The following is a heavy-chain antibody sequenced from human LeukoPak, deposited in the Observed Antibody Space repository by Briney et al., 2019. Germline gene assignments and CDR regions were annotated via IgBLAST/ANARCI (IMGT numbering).Heavy chain of an antibody. CDR3: ARDSGSGSNDY. V-gene: IGHV1-3*01. D-gene: IGHD1-26*01. CDR2: ISAGNGNT. Sequence: ASVKVSCRASGYTFTSYAIHWVRQAPGQRLEWMGWISAGNGNTKYSQNFQGRVTFISNTSATTAFMELSSLRSEDAAVYYCARDSGSGSNDYWGQGTLVTVSS. CDR1: GYTFTSYA. J-gene: IGHJ4*02.